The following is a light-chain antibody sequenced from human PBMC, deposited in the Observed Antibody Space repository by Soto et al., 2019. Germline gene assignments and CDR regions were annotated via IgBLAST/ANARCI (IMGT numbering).Light chain of an antibody. V-gene: IGLV1-40*01. CDR1: SSNIGAGYD. J-gene: IGLJ2*01. Sequence: QSVLTQPPSVSGAPGQRVTISCTGSSSNIGAGYDVHWYQQLPGTAPKLLIYGNSNRPSGVPDRFSGSKSGTSASLAITGLQDEDEADYYCRSYGSSHVVFGGGTQLTVL. CDR3: RSYGSSHVV. CDR2: GNS.